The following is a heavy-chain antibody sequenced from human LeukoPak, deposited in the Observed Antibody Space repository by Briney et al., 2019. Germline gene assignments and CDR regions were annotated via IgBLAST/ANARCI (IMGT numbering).Heavy chain of an antibody. CDR2: INHSGST. D-gene: IGHD5-18*01. Sequence: SETLSLTCAVYGGSFSGYYWSWIRQPPGKGLEWIGEINHSGSTNYNPSLKSRVTISVDTSKNQFSLKLSSVTAADTAVYYCARGGKGLPPYYYYYMDVWGKGTTVTVSS. CDR3: ARGGKGLPPYYYYYMDV. J-gene: IGHJ6*03. V-gene: IGHV4-34*01. CDR1: GGSFSGYY.